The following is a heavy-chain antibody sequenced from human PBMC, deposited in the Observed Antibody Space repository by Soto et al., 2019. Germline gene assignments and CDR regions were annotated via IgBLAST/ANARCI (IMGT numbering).Heavy chain of an antibody. D-gene: IGHD3-3*01. Sequence: ASVKVSCKASGYTFTGYYMHWVRQAPGQGLEWMGWINPNSGGTNYAQKFQGRVTMTRDTSISTAYMELSRLRSDDTAAYYCARDFSLESVVGFLYYYAMDVWGQGTTVTVS. V-gene: IGHV1-2*02. CDR3: ARDFSLESVVGFLYYYAMDV. CDR2: INPNSGGT. CDR1: GYTFTGYY. J-gene: IGHJ6*02.